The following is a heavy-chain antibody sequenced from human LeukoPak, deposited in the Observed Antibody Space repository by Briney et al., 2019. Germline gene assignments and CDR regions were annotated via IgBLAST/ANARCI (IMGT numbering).Heavy chain of an antibody. CDR2: IKQDGSEK. D-gene: IGHD3-22*01. CDR1: GFTFSRYW. J-gene: IGHJ4*02. CDR3: ARYYYDSIYFDY. Sequence: PGGSLRLSCAASGFTFSRYWMSWVRQAPGKGLEWVANIKQDGSEKYYVDSVKGRFTISRDNAKNSLYLQMNSLRAEDTAVYFCARYYYDSIYFDYWGQGTLVTVSS. V-gene: IGHV3-7*01.